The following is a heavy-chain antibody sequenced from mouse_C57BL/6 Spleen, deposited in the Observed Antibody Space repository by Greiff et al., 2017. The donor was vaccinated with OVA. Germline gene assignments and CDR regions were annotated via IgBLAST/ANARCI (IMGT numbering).Heavy chain of an antibody. J-gene: IGHJ4*01. D-gene: IGHD2-5*01. V-gene: IGHV5-9-1*02. Sequence: EVKVVESGEGLVKPGGSLKLSCAASGFTFSSYAMSWVRQTPEKRLEWVAYISSGGDYIYYADTVKGRFTISRDNARNTLYLQMSSLKSEDTAMYYCTRSAYYSKFYAMDYWGQGTSVTVSS. CDR2: ISSGGDYI. CDR3: TRSAYYSKFYAMDY. CDR1: GFTFSSYA.